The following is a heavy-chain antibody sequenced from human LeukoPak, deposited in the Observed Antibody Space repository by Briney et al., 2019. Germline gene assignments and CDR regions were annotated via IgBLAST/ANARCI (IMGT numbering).Heavy chain of an antibody. V-gene: IGHV1-69*05. CDR1: GGTFSSYA. CDR2: IIPIFGTA. Sequence: SVKVSCKDSGGTFSSYAISWVRQAPGQGLEWMGRIIPIFGTANYAQKFQGRVTITTDESTSTAYMELSSLRSEDTAVYYCARALTRPYGDPTKDAFDIWGQGTMVTVSS. D-gene: IGHD4-17*01. CDR3: ARALTRPYGDPTKDAFDI. J-gene: IGHJ3*02.